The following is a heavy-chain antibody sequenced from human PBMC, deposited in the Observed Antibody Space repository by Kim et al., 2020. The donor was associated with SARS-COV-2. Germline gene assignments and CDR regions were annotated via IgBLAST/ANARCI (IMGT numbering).Heavy chain of an antibody. CDR1: GGSISSSSYY. Sequence: SETLSLTCTVSGGSISSSSYYWGWIRQPPGKGLEWIGSIYYSGSTYYNPSPKSRVTISVDTSKNQFSLKLSSVTAADTAVYYCARHHRVWFGSDAFDIWGQGTMVTVSS. V-gene: IGHV4-39*01. CDR2: IYYSGST. CDR3: ARHHRVWFGSDAFDI. J-gene: IGHJ3*02. D-gene: IGHD3-10*01.